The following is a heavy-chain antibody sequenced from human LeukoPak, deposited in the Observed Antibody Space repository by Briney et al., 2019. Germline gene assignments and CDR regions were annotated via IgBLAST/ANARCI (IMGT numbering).Heavy chain of an antibody. V-gene: IGHV3-7*01. Sequence: GGSLRLSCGASGFTFSSFWMHWVRQAPGKGLEWVANINQDGSEKYYVDSVKGRFTISRDNANNSLYLQMSSLRAEDTAVYYCARRYFDYWGQGTLVTVSS. J-gene: IGHJ4*02. CDR1: GFTFSSFW. CDR3: ARRYFDY. CDR2: INQDGSEK.